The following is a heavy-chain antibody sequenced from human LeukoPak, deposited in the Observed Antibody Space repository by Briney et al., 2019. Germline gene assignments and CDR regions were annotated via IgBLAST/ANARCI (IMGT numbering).Heavy chain of an antibody. CDR2: ISGSGGST. CDR3: AKALEQETVIALDS. J-gene: IGHJ4*02. Sequence: GGSLRLSCAASGFTFSTYAMSWVRQAPGKGLEWVSAISGSGGSTYYADSVKGRFTISRDNSKDTLYLQMNSLRAEDTSIYFCAKALEQETVIALDSWGQGTLVTVSS. CDR1: GFTFSTYA. D-gene: IGHD6-13*01. V-gene: IGHV3-23*01.